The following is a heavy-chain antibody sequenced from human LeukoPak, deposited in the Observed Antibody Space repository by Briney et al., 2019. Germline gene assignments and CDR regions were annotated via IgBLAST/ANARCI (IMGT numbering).Heavy chain of an antibody. CDR2: IIPIFGTA. V-gene: IGHV1-69*13. CDR3: ATARADCSGGSCFYYYMDV. Sequence: SVKLSCKASGGTFSSYAISWVRQAPGQGLEWMGGIIPIFGTANYAQKCQGRVTITADESTSTAYMELSSLRSEDTAVYYCATARADCSGGSCFYYYMDVWGKGTTVTVSS. CDR1: GGTFSSYA. J-gene: IGHJ6*03. D-gene: IGHD2-15*01.